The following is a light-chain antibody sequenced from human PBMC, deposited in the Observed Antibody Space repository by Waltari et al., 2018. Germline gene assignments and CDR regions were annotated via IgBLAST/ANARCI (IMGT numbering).Light chain of an antibody. J-gene: IGKJ1*01. V-gene: IGKV1-39*01. Sequence: DIQMTQSPSSLSASVGDRVTITCRASQVITTYLNWYQQKPGEAPKLLIYAASTLHSAVPSRFSGSSSGTDFTLTISSLQPEDFATYYCQQSYATPRTFGQGTKVEIK. CDR1: QVITTY. CDR2: AAS. CDR3: QQSYATPRT.